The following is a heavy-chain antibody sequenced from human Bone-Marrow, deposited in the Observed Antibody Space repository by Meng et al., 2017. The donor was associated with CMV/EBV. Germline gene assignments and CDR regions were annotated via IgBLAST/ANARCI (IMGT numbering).Heavy chain of an antibody. D-gene: IGHD2-2*01. Sequence: GESLKISCAASGFTFSSYSMNWVRQAPGKGLEWVSSISSSSSYIYYADSVKGRFTISRDNAKNSLYLQVNSLRAEDTAVYYCARDFGRYCSSTSCYGRAFDIWAQGTMDTVSS. CDR3: ARDFGRYCSSTSCYGRAFDI. J-gene: IGHJ3*02. V-gene: IGHV3-21*01. CDR2: ISSSSSYI. CDR1: GFTFSSYS.